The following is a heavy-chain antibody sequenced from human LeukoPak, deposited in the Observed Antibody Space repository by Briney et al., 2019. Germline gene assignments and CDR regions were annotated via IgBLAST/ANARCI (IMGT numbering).Heavy chain of an antibody. J-gene: IGHJ5*02. Sequence: SETLSLTCTVSGGSISSSSYYWGWIRQPPGKGLEWIGSIYYSGSTYYNPSLKSRVTISVDTSKNQFSLKLSSVTAADTAVYYCARLLGFGTQHVRWFDPWGQGTLVTVSS. D-gene: IGHD3-10*01. V-gene: IGHV4-39*01. CDR1: GGSISSSSYY. CDR3: ARLLGFGTQHVRWFDP. CDR2: IYYSGST.